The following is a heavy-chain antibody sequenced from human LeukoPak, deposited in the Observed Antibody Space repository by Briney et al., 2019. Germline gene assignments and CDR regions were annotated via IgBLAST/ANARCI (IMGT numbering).Heavy chain of an antibody. D-gene: IGHD6-6*01. CDR2: ISYDGSNK. CDR3: ARASVHAFDI. V-gene: IGHV3-30-3*01. CDR1: GFTFSSYA. Sequence: GGSLRLSCAASGFTFSSYAMPWVRQAPGKGLEWVAVISYDGSNKYYADSVKGRFTISRDNSKNTLYLQMNSLRAEDTAVYYCARASVHAFDIWGQGTMVTVSS. J-gene: IGHJ3*02.